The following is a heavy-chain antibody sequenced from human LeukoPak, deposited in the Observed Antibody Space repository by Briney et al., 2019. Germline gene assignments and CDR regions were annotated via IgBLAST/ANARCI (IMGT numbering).Heavy chain of an antibody. J-gene: IGHJ4*02. D-gene: IGHD6-13*01. Sequence: GGSLRLSCAASGFTFSSYAMSWVRQVPGKGLEWVSAISGSGGSTHYADSVKGRFTISRDNAKNSLYLQMNSLRAEDTAVYYCARDRGLAAAPDYWGQGTLVIVSS. CDR3: ARDRGLAAAPDY. CDR2: ISGSGGST. CDR1: GFTFSSYA. V-gene: IGHV3-23*01.